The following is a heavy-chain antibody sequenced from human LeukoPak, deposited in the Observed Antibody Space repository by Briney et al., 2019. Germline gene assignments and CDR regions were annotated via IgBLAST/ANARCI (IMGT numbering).Heavy chain of an antibody. CDR1: GFMFRNYG. J-gene: IGHJ4*02. Sequence: EASVRVSCKGSGFMFRNYGIAWVRQAPGQGLEWMGWISAYNGDRKYVQKFQDRLTMTTDSSTSTAYMGLRSLTSDDTAVYYCARDFSNTSGFKVVLDYWGQGSLVIVSS. CDR3: ARDFSNTSGFKVVLDY. V-gene: IGHV1-18*01. D-gene: IGHD3-22*01. CDR2: ISAYNGDR.